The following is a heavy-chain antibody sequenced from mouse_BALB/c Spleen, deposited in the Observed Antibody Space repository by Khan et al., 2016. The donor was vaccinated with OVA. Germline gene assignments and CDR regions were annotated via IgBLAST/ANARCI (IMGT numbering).Heavy chain of an antibody. Sequence: EVQLQESGPGLVKPSQSLSLTCTVTGYSITSDYAWNWIRQFPGNKLEWMCYISYSGSTTYNPSLKSRISITRDTSKDQFFLQLKSVTSEDTATYYCASELGRYDALDYWGKGTSVTVSS. CDR3: ASELGRYDALDY. D-gene: IGHD4-1*01. CDR1: GYSITSDYA. CDR2: ISYSGST. J-gene: IGHJ4*01. V-gene: IGHV3-2*02.